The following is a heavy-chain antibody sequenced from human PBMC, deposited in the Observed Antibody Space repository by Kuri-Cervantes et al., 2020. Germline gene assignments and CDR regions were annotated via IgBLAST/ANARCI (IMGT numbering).Heavy chain of an antibody. Sequence: KVSCKGSGYNFANYWIGWVRQMPGKGLDWMGIISPGDSDTRYSPSFQGQVTISADKSISTAYLQWSSLKASDTAMYYCARAGLDDSSGYIDAFDIWGQGTMVTVSS. CDR3: ARAGLDDSSGYIDAFDI. J-gene: IGHJ3*02. CDR1: GYNFANYW. V-gene: IGHV5-51*01. D-gene: IGHD3-22*01. CDR2: ISPGDSDT.